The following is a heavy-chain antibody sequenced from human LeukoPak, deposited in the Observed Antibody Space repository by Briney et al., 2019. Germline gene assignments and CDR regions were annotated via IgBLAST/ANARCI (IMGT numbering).Heavy chain of an antibody. D-gene: IGHD3/OR15-3a*01. J-gene: IGHJ6*02. Sequence: GASVKVSCKASGYTFTSYDINWVRQATGQGLEWMGWMNPNSGNTGYAQKFQGRVTMTRNTSISTAYMELSSLRSEDTAVYYCARGGTGYYGEISYYYYYGMDVWGQGTTVTVSS. V-gene: IGHV1-8*01. CDR2: MNPNSGNT. CDR3: ARGGTGYYGEISYYYYYGMDV. CDR1: GYTFTSYD.